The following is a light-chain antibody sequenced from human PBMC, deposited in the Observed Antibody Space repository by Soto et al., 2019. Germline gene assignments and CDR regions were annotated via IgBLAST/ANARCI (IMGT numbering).Light chain of an antibody. CDR2: DAS. Sequence: EIVLTQSPATLSLSPGERATLSCRASQSVSSYLASYQQKPGQDPRLLIYDASNRATGIPAMFSGSGSGTDFTLTISSLEPEDFAVYYCQQRSNWYTFGQGTKLEIK. CDR1: QSVSSY. CDR3: QQRSNWYT. J-gene: IGKJ2*01. V-gene: IGKV3-11*01.